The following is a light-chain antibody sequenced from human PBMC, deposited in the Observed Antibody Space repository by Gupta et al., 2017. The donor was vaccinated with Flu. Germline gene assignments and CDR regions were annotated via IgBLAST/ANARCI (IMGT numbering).Light chain of an antibody. J-gene: IGLJ3*02. CDR3: SSYSSSTTPGV. Sequence: QSALTQPASVSGSPGQSLTISCTGTSSDVGGYNFVSWYQQYPGKAPKVMIYEVSNRPSGVSNRFSGSKSGNTAPLTISGLQAEDEADYYCSSYSSSTTPGVFGGGTKLTVL. CDR2: EVS. CDR1: SSDVGGYNF. V-gene: IGLV2-14*01.